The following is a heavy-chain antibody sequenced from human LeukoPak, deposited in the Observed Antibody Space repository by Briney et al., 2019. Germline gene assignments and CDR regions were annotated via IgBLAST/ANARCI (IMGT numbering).Heavy chain of an antibody. CDR1: GYTFTGYY. Sequence: ASVKVSCKASGYTFTGYYMHWVRQAPGQGLEWMGWINPNSGGTNYAQKFQGRVTMTRDTSISTAYMELSRLRSDDTAVYYCARGRVPYGDYEYCFDYWGQGTLVTVSS. CDR3: ARGRVPYGDYEYCFDY. V-gene: IGHV1-2*02. J-gene: IGHJ4*02. D-gene: IGHD4-17*01. CDR2: INPNSGGT.